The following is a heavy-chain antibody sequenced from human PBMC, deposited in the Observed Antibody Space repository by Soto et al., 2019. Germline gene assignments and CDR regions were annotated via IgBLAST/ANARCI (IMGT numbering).Heavy chain of an antibody. Sequence: ASVKVSCKASGYTFTSYYMHWVRQAPGQGLEWMGIINPSGGSTSYAQKFQGRVKVTADKSTSTAYMELSSLRSEDTAVYYCARDLSIAVAGNYYYGMDVWGQGTTVTVSS. CDR3: ARDLSIAVAGNYYYGMDV. V-gene: IGHV1-46*01. CDR1: GYTFTSYY. J-gene: IGHJ6*02. D-gene: IGHD6-19*01. CDR2: INPSGGST.